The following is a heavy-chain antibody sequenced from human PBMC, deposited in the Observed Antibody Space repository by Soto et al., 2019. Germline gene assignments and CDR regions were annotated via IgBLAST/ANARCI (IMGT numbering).Heavy chain of an antibody. CDR1: GGSISSYY. Sequence: QVQLQESGPGLVKPSETLSLTCTVSGGSISSYYWSWIRQPPGKGLEWIGYSYSSGSTTYNPALKSRVTLSVDTSKNQFSLKLTSVTAADTAVYYCATRWGRTFDYWGQGTLVTVSS. CDR2: SYSSGST. J-gene: IGHJ4*02. CDR3: ATRWGRTFDY. V-gene: IGHV4-59*08. D-gene: IGHD7-27*01.